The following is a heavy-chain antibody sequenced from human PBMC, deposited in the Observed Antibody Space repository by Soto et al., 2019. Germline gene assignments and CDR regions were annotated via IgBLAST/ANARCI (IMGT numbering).Heavy chain of an antibody. D-gene: IGHD3-10*01. CDR1: GDSVSSNSDA. Sequence: SQTLSLTCVISGDSVSSNSDAWNWIRQSPSRGLEWLGRTYYRSKWYNDYAVSVKSRITINPDTSKNQFSLQLNSVTPEDTAVYYCARDYYGSGKKGVYNWFDPWGQGTLVTVSS. V-gene: IGHV6-1*01. J-gene: IGHJ5*02. CDR2: TYYRSKWYN. CDR3: ARDYYGSGKKGVYNWFDP.